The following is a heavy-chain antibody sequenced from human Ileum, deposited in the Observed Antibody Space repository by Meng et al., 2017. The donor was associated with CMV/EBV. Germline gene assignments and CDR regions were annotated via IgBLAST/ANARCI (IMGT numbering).Heavy chain of an antibody. CDR3: AKDFPGEYYS. CDR2: IYGGSFKI. V-gene: IGHV3-23*03. Sequence: GGSLSLSCAASGFTFSNYAMSWVRQAPGKGLEWVSVIYGGSFKIDYAESVKGRFTISRDDSKNTVYLQMSSLRAEDTAVYYCAKDFPGEYYSWGQGTLVTVSS. J-gene: IGHJ5*02. CDR1: GFTFSNYA. D-gene: IGHD2/OR15-2a*01.